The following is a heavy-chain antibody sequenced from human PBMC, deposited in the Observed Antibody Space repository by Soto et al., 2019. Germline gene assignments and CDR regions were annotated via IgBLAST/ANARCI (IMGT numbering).Heavy chain of an antibody. Sequence: PSETLSLTCTVSGGSVSSGSYYWSWIRQPPGKGLEWIGYIYYSGSTNYNPSLKSRVTISVDTSKNQFSLKLSSVTAADTAVYYCARRGKYYYYNYGMDVWGQGTTVTVSS. CDR3: ARRGKYYYYNYGMDV. J-gene: IGHJ6*02. CDR1: GGSVSSGSYY. V-gene: IGHV4-61*01. CDR2: IYYSGST. D-gene: IGHD5-12*01.